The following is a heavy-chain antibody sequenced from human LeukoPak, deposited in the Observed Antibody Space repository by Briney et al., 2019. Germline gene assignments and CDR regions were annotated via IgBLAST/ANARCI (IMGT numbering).Heavy chain of an antibody. V-gene: IGHV3-13*04. D-gene: IGHD3-22*01. Sequence: PGGSLRLSCAASGFTFSSYDMHWVRQATGKGLEWVSAIVTAGDTYYPGSVKGRFTISRENAKNYLYLQMNSVRAGDTAVYYCAKQEPSSGYWGDAFDIWGQGTMVTVSS. J-gene: IGHJ3*02. CDR3: AKQEPSSGYWGDAFDI. CDR2: IVTAGDT. CDR1: GFTFSSYD.